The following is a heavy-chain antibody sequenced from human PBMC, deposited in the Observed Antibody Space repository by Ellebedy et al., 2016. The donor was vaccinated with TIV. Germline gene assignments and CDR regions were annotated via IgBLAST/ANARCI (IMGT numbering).Heavy chain of an antibody. Sequence: MPSETLSLTCTVSGGSISSSSSYWVWIRQPPGKGLEWIGSIYYSGSAYYNPSLKSRVTVSVDTSKNQFSLNLSSVTAADTAVYYCARDPALPRGRFDTWGQGTLVTVSS. V-gene: IGHV4-39*02. CDR3: ARDPALPRGRFDT. J-gene: IGHJ5*02. CDR1: GGSISSSSSY. CDR2: IYYSGSA.